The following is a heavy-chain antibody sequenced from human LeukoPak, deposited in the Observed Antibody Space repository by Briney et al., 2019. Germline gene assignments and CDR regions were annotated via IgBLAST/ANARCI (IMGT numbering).Heavy chain of an antibody. CDR2: IYYSGST. J-gene: IGHJ4*02. Sequence: SETLSLTCTVSGGSISSSSFYWGWIRQPPGKGLEWIGSIYYSGSTYYSPSLKSRVTISVDTSKNQFSLKLTSVTAADTAVYSCARQKGGVAGLKYYFDYWGQGTLVTVSS. V-gene: IGHV4-39*01. CDR3: ARQKGGVAGLKYYFDY. D-gene: IGHD6-19*01. CDR1: GGSISSSSFY.